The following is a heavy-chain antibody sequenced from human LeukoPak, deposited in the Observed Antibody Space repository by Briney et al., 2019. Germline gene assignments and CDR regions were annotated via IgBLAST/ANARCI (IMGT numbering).Heavy chain of an antibody. Sequence: ASVKVSCKASGYTFTTYAMNWVRQAPGQGLEWMGWINTNSGNPTYAQGFTGRFVFSLDTSVSTAYLQISSLKAEDTAVYYCAKEGQYSSSWYLGYWGQGTLVTVSS. CDR2: INTNSGNP. D-gene: IGHD6-13*01. CDR1: GYTFTTYA. V-gene: IGHV7-4-1*02. CDR3: AKEGQYSSSWYLGY. J-gene: IGHJ4*02.